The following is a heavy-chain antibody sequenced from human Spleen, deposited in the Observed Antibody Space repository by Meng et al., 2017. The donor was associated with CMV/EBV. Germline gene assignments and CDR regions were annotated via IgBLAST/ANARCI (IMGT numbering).Heavy chain of an antibody. CDR3: AKGVGATLRFDY. J-gene: IGHJ4*02. V-gene: IGHV3-30*02. CDR2: IRYDGSNK. D-gene: IGHD1-26*01. CDR1: GFTFSSYG. Sequence: GGSLRLSCAASGFTFSSYGMHWVRQAPGKGLEWVAFIRYDGSNKYYADSVKGRFTISRDNSKNTLYLQMNSLRAEDTAVYYCAKGVGATLRFDYWGQGTLVTVSS.